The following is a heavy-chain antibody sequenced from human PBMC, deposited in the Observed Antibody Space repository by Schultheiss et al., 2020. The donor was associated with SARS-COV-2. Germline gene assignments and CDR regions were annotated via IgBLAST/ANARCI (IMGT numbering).Heavy chain of an antibody. D-gene: IGHD5-24*01. CDR2: IYYSGST. V-gene: IGHV4-61*05. Sequence: SETLSLTCTVSGGSISSSSYYWSWIRQPPGKGLEWIGYIYYSGSTNYNPSLKSRVTISVDTSKNQFSLKLSSVTAADTAVYYCARGVKRWLQLYPSYYFDYWGQGTLVTGSS. CDR3: ARGVKRWLQLYPSYYFDY. CDR1: GGSISSSSYY. J-gene: IGHJ4*02.